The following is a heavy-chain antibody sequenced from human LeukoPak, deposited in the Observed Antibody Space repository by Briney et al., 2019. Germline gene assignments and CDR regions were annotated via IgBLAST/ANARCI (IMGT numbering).Heavy chain of an antibody. CDR2: IIPILGIA. J-gene: IGHJ6*02. D-gene: IGHD2-15*01. Sequence: SVKVSCKASGGTFSSYAISWVRQAPGQGLEWMGRIIPILGIANYAQKFQGRVTITADKSTSTAYMELSSLRSEDTAVYYCARYCSGGSCYGLYYYYGMDVWGQGTTVTVSS. CDR1: GGTFSSYA. CDR3: ARYCSGGSCYGLYYYYGMDV. V-gene: IGHV1-69*04.